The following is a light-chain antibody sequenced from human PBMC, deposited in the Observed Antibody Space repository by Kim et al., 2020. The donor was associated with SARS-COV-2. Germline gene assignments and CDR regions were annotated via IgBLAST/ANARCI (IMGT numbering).Light chain of an antibody. CDR2: ANS. CDR1: SSNIRAHYD. J-gene: IGLJ2*01. CDR3: QSYDSPFVV. V-gene: IGLV1-40*01. Sequence: PGRRVTHSCIGSSSNIRAHYDVHRYQQLPGPAPKVLIHANSIRSSGVPDRFSGSKSGTSASLAITGLQAEDEGHYYCQSYDSPFVVFGGGTQLTVL.